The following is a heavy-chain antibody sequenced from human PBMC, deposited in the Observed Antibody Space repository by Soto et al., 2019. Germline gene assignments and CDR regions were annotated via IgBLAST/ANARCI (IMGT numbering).Heavy chain of an antibody. J-gene: IGHJ4*01. CDR2: IYYSGTT. CDR3: TRATYYRYYFDV. D-gene: IGHD3-10*01. CDR1: GGSINNYY. V-gene: IGHV4-59*01. Sequence: NPSETLSLTCTVSGGSINNYYLSWIRQSPGKGLEWIGYIYYSGTTNYNPSLKSRVTISIDRSENQFSLKVSSVTAADTAVYFCTRATYYRYYFDVWGQGTLVTVSS.